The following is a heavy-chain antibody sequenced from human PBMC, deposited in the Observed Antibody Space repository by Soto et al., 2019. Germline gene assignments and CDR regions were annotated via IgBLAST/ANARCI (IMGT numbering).Heavy chain of an antibody. V-gene: IGHV4-31*03. J-gene: IGHJ6*02. CDR1: GGSISSGSFY. CDR2: IYYSGDT. Sequence: QVQLQESGPGLVKPSQPLSLTCTVSGGSISSGSFYWTWIRQHPGKGLEFIGYIYYSGDTYYNPSLRSRVIISLDTSKNQFSLRLNSVTAADTAVYYCAREWSGGRRDGNPDKYYGMDVWGQGTTVTVSS. CDR3: AREWSGGRRDGNPDKYYGMDV. D-gene: IGHD2-15*01.